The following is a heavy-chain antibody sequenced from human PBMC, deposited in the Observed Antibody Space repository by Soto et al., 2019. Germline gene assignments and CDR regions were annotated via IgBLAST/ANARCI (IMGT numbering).Heavy chain of an antibody. CDR3: ARSLTPFLPFDY. CDR2: IYYSGST. Sequence: SETLSLTCTVSGGSISNYYWSWVRQPPGKGLEWIGYIYYSGSTNYDPSLKSRVTISVDTSKNQFSLKLSSVTAADTAVYYCARSLTPFLPFDYWGQGTLVTASS. J-gene: IGHJ4*02. CDR1: GGSISNYY. D-gene: IGHD3-9*01. V-gene: IGHV4-59*01.